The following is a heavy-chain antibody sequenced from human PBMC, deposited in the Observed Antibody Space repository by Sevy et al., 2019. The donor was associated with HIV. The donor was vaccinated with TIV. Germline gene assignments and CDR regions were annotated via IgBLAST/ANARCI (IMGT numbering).Heavy chain of an antibody. D-gene: IGHD4-4*01. V-gene: IGHV4-4*02. J-gene: IGHJ6*02. Sequence: SETQALTCAVSGGSISSSNWWSWVRQPPGKGLEWIGEIYHSGSTNYNPSLKSRVTISVDKSKNQFSLKLSSVTAADTAVYYCARDLTIAYHSSFYYYGMDVWGQGPTVTVSS. CDR3: ARDLTIAYHSSFYYYGMDV. CDR1: GGSISSSNW. CDR2: IYHSGST.